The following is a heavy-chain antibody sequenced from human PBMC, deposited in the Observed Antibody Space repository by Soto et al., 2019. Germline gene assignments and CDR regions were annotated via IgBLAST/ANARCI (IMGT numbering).Heavy chain of an antibody. J-gene: IGHJ3*01. CDR1: GFSFSNYA. Sequence: EVQLVESGGGRVQPGGSRRVSCAASGFSFSNYAMNWVRQAPGKGLEWVSYISIGSGSIFYADSVKGRFTISRDDAKNSLYMQMNTLRDEDTAVYYCVRDDRWAFDFWGQGTMVTVSS. D-gene: IGHD3-22*01. CDR2: ISIGSGSI. V-gene: IGHV3-48*02. CDR3: VRDDRWAFDF.